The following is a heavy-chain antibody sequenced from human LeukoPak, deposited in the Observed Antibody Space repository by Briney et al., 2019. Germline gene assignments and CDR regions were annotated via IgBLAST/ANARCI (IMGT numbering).Heavy chain of an antibody. J-gene: IGHJ4*02. CDR2: IYHSGST. D-gene: IGHD5-12*01. V-gene: IGHV4-38-2*02. Sequence: SETLSLTCTVSGYSISSGFYWGWIRQPPGKGLEWIGSIYHSGSTHYKSSLKSRVTITVDTSKNQLSLKLSSVTAADTAVYYCARGPGYGHYFDYWGQGALVTVSS. CDR1: GYSISSGFY. CDR3: ARGPGYGHYFDY.